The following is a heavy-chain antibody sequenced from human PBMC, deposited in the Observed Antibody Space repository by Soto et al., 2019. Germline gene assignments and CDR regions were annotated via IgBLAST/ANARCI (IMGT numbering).Heavy chain of an antibody. CDR2: IYSGGST. D-gene: IGHD2-2*01. V-gene: IGHV3-53*05. CDR3: ANLKYCSSTSCYVPYYYGMDV. J-gene: IGHJ6*02. CDR1: GFTVSSNY. Sequence: PGGSLRLSCAASGFTVSSNYMSWVRQAPGKGLEWVSVIYSGGSTYYADSVKGRFTISRDNSKNTLYLQMNSLRAEDMAVYYCANLKYCSSTSCYVPYYYGMDVWGQGTTVTVSS.